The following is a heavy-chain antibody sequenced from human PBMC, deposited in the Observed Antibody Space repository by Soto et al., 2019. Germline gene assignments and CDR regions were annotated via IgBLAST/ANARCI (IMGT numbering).Heavy chain of an antibody. J-gene: IGHJ4*02. D-gene: IGHD3-16*01. V-gene: IGHV4-59*08. Sequence: SETLSLTCTVSGGSSSNYYWSWIRQPPGKGLEWIGYIYYSGSTNYNPSLKSRVTISVDTSKNQFSLKLSSVTAADTAVYYCARRWGTTFDYWGQGTLVTVSS. CDR1: GGSSSNYY. CDR3: ARRWGTTFDY. CDR2: IYYSGST.